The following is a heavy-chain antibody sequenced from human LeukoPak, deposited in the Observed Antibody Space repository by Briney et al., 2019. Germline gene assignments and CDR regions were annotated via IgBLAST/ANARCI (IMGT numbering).Heavy chain of an antibody. CDR2: IYYSGST. CDR3: AREPIEGQLLHEGVIY. CDR1: GGSISSGGYY. J-gene: IGHJ4*02. V-gene: IGHV4-31*11. D-gene: IGHD2-2*01. Sequence: PSGTLSLTCAVSGGSISSGGYYWSWIRQHPGKGLEWIGYIYYSGSTYYNPSLKSRVTISVDTSKNQFSLKLSSVTAADTAVYYCAREPIEGQLLHEGVIYWGQGTLVTVSS.